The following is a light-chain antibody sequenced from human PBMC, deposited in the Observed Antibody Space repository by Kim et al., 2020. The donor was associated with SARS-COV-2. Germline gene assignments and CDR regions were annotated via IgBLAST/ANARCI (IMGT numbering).Light chain of an antibody. CDR1: QTMNGNY. J-gene: IGKJ2*01. V-gene: IGKV3-20*01. Sequence: LSPGERVTLSCRASQTMNGNYLAWYQQKPGQAHRLLIYGASRRATDIPGRFSGSGSGTDFALTITRLEPEDFAVYYCQQYGGSSFTFGQGTKLEI. CDR2: GAS. CDR3: QQYGGSSFT.